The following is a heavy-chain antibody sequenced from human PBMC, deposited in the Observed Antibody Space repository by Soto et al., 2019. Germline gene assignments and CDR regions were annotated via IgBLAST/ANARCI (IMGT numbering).Heavy chain of an antibody. CDR3: ARAIAGGSGHTTLDY. V-gene: IGHV1-18*01. D-gene: IGHD2-21*01. J-gene: IGHJ4*02. Sequence: QIQLVQSGPEVKNPGASVKVSCKASGYTFRNYGITWVRQAPGQGLEWMGWINAYNGNTNYAQTLQGRVLMTTETSTRIAYMELRSLRSDDTAEYYCARAIAGGSGHTTLDYWCQGTLVTASS. CDR1: GYTFRNYG. CDR2: INAYNGNT.